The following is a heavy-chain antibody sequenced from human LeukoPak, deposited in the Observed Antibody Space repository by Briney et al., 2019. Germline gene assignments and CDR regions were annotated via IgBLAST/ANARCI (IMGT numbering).Heavy chain of an antibody. CDR1: GFTFSSYG. CDR3: ARGWDYDILTGYHYYFDY. J-gene: IGHJ4*02. CDR2: INPSGGST. D-gene: IGHD3-9*01. V-gene: IGHV1-46*01. Sequence: GGSLRLSCAASGFTFSSYGMHWVRQAPGKGLEWMGIINPSGGSTSYAQKFQGRVTMTRDTSTSTVYMELSSLRSEDTAVYYCARGWDYDILTGYHYYFDYWGQGTLVTVSS.